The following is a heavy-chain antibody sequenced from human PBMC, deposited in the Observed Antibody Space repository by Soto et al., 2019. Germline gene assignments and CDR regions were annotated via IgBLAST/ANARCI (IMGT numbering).Heavy chain of an antibody. D-gene: IGHD3-3*01. J-gene: IGHJ4*02. Sequence: GGSLRLSCAASGFTFSSYWMSWVRQAPGKGLEWVANIKQDGSEKYYVDSVKGRFTISRDNAKNSLYLQMNSLRAEDTAVYYCARHGASVLYDFWSGYYAYYFDYWGQGTLVTVSS. CDR2: IKQDGSEK. CDR3: ARHGASVLYDFWSGYYAYYFDY. CDR1: GFTFSSYW. V-gene: IGHV3-7*01.